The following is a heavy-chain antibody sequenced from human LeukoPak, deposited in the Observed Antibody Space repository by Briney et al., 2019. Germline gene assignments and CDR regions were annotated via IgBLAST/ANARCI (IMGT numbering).Heavy chain of an antibody. CDR3: ARDKAVAGHFDY. Sequence: GGSLRLSCAASGFTFSSYAMSWVRQAPGKGLEWVSAISGSGGSTYYADSVKGRFTISRDNSKNTLYLQMNSLRDEDTAVYYCARDKAVAGHFDYWGQGTLVTVSS. V-gene: IGHV3-23*01. CDR2: ISGSGGST. CDR1: GFTFSSYA. J-gene: IGHJ4*02. D-gene: IGHD6-19*01.